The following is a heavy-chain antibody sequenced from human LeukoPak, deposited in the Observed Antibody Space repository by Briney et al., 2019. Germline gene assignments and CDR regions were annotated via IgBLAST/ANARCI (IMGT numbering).Heavy chain of an antibody. CDR2: ISTYNGYT. V-gene: IGHV1-18*01. CDR1: GYTITDSYS. D-gene: IGHD1-1*01. J-gene: IGHJ4*02. Sequence: ASVKVSCKASGYTITDSYSIAWVRQAPGQGLEWMGYISTYNGYTNYAQNLQGRVSMTTDTSTNTVYMELRSLRSDDTAVYYCARADNGAREGFDYWGQGTLVTVSS. CDR3: ARADNGAREGFDY.